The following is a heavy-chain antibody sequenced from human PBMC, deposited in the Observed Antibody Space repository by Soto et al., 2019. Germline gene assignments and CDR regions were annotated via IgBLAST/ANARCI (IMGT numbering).Heavy chain of an antibody. Sequence: GGSLRLSCAASGFTFSSYSMNWVRQAPGKGLEWVSSISSSSSYIYYADSVKGRFTISRDNAKNSLYLQMNSLRAEDTAVYYCARSLVGLHGNPYYYYGMDVWGQGTTVTVSS. CDR2: ISSSSSYI. CDR1: GFTFSSYS. V-gene: IGHV3-21*01. J-gene: IGHJ6*02. D-gene: IGHD2-8*02. CDR3: ARSLVGLHGNPYYYYGMDV.